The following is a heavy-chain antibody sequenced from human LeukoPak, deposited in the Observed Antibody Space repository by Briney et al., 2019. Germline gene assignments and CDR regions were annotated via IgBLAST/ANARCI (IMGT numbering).Heavy chain of an antibody. V-gene: IGHV4-34*01. D-gene: IGHD6-6*01. Sequence: SETLSLTCAVYGGSFSDYYWSWIRQPPGKGLEWIGEINHSGSTNYNPSLKSRVTISVDTSKNQFSLKLSSVTAADTAVYYCARDGSASSNYYYYYYMDVWGRGTTVTVSS. CDR2: INHSGST. CDR1: GGSFSDYY. J-gene: IGHJ6*03. CDR3: ARDGSASSNYYYYYYMDV.